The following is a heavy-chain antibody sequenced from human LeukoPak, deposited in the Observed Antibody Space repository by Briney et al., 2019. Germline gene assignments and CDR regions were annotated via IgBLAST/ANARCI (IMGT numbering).Heavy chain of an antibody. V-gene: IGHV3-21*01. CDR1: GFTFSSYS. Sequence: PGGSLRLSYAASGFTFSSYSMNWVRQAPGKGLEWVSSISSSSSYIYYADSVKGRFTISRDNAKNSLYLQMNSLRAEDTAVYYCARDLRTDGMDVWGKGTTVTVSS. CDR2: ISSSSSYI. J-gene: IGHJ6*04. CDR3: ARDLRTDGMDV.